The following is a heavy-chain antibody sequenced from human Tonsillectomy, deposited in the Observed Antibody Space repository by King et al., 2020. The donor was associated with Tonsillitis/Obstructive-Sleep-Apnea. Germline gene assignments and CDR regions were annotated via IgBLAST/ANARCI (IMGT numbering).Heavy chain of an antibody. Sequence: VQLVESGGGVVQPGRSLRLSCAASGFTFSSYAMHWVRQAPGKGLEWVAVISYDGSNKYYADSVKGRFTISRDNSKNTLYLQMNSLRAEDTAVYYCAMSGGIVLMVYDIGYFDYWGQGTLVTVSS. CDR3: AMSGGIVLMVYDIGYFDY. CDR2: ISYDGSNK. CDR1: GFTFSSYA. D-gene: IGHD2-8*01. V-gene: IGHV3-30*04. J-gene: IGHJ4*02.